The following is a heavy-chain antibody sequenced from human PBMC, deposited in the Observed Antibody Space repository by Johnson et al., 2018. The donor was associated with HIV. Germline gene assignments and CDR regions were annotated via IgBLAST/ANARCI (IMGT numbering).Heavy chain of an antibody. CDR2: IQYDGSHE. D-gene: IGHD4-17*01. CDR3: ARVLWDYGEEDAFDI. CDR1: GFTFSSFG. Sequence: QVQLVESGGGVVQPGGSLRLSCAASGFTFSSFGMHWVRQAPGKGLEWVAFIQYDGSHEYHADSVKGRFSISRDNSKNSLYLQMNSLRAEDTAVYYCARVLWDYGEEDAFDIWGQGTMVTVSS. J-gene: IGHJ3*02. V-gene: IGHV3-30*02.